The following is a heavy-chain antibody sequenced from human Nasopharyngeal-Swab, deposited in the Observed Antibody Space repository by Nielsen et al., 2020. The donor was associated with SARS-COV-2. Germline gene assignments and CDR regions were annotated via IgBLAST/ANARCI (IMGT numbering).Heavy chain of an antibody. CDR2: IIPIFGTP. J-gene: IGHJ4*02. CDR1: GGTFSSYA. Sequence: SLKVSCKASGGTFSSYAISWVRQAPGQGLEWMGGIIPIFGTPNYAQEFQGRVTISADESTSTAYMELSSLRSEDTAVYYCARASDGSENYYYFDYWGQGTLVTVSS. D-gene: IGHD3-10*01. CDR3: ARASDGSENYYYFDY. V-gene: IGHV1-69*13.